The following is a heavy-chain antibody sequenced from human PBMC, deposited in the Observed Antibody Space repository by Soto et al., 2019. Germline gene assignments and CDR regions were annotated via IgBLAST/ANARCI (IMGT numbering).Heavy chain of an antibody. Sequence: SETLSLTCTVSGGSISSGDYYWSWIRQPPGKGLEWIGYIYYSGSTYYNPSLKGRVTISVDTSKNQFSLKLSSVTAADTAVYYCARGRPVVLDPWGQGTLVTVSS. D-gene: IGHD2-21*01. V-gene: IGHV4-30-4*01. CDR3: ARGRPVVLDP. CDR2: IYYSGST. CDR1: GGSISSGDYY. J-gene: IGHJ5*02.